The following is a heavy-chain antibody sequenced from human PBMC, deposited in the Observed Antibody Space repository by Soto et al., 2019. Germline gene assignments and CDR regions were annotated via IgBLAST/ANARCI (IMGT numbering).Heavy chain of an antibody. CDR1: GYTFTSYY. V-gene: IGHV1-46*01. CDR3: ARGTMVRGVIIRYFDL. D-gene: IGHD3-10*01. CDR2: INPSGGST. Sequence: GASVKVSCKASGYTFTSYYMHWVRQAPGQGLEWMGIINPSGGSTSYAQKFQGRVTMTRDTSTSTVYMELSSLRSEDTAVYYCARGTMVRGVIIRYFDLWGRGTLVTVSS. J-gene: IGHJ2*01.